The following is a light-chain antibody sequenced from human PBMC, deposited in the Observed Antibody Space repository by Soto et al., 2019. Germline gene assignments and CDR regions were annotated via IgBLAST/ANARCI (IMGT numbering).Light chain of an antibody. CDR2: AAS. V-gene: IGKV1-5*01. Sequence: DIQMTQSPSTLSASVGDIVTITGRASQNIDSWLAWYQQKPGEAPNLLIYAASTLESGVPSRFSGSGSGTEFTLTISSLQPEDFATYYCQQSNSYLEAFGQGTKVDIK. J-gene: IGKJ1*01. CDR3: QQSNSYLEA. CDR1: QNIDSW.